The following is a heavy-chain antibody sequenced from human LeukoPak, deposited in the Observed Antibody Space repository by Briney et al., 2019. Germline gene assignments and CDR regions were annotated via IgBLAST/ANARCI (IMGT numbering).Heavy chain of an antibody. V-gene: IGHV3-7*01. CDR1: GFTFSSYW. D-gene: IGHD1-26*01. CDR2: IRDDGGEI. Sequence: GGSLRLSCEASGFTFSSYWMSWVRQAPGKGLEWVANIRDDGGEIYYVDSVKGRFTISRDNAKSSLFLQMNSLRAEDAAVYYCARDKPRGSYYGSIFNSWGQGTLVTVSS. CDR3: ARDKPRGSYYGSIFNS. J-gene: IGHJ4*02.